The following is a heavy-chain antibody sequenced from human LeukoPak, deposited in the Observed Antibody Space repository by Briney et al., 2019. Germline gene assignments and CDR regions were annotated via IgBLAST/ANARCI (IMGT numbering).Heavy chain of an antibody. D-gene: IGHD3-10*01. CDR3: ARARISSSGRPYYYGMDV. Sequence: PSETLSLTCTVSGVSISSSSYYWGWIRQPPGKGLEWIGSIYYSGSTYYNPSLKSRVTISVDTSKNQFSLKLSSVTAADTAVYYCARARISSSGRPYYYGMDVWGQGTTVTVSS. J-gene: IGHJ6*02. CDR2: IYYSGST. V-gene: IGHV4-39*01. CDR1: GVSISSSSYY.